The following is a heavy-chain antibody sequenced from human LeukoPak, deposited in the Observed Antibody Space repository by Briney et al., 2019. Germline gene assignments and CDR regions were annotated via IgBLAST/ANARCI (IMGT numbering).Heavy chain of an antibody. J-gene: IGHJ6*04. CDR3: AELGITMIGGV. D-gene: IGHD3-10*02. V-gene: IGHV3-21*01. CDR1: GFAFNKYE. CDR2: ISASGSYI. Sequence: GGSLRLSCVASGFAFNKYEINWLRQAPGKGLEWVSFISASGSYIYYADSVKGRFTISRDNAKNSLYLQMNSLRAEDTAVYYCAELGITMIGGVWGKGTTVTISS.